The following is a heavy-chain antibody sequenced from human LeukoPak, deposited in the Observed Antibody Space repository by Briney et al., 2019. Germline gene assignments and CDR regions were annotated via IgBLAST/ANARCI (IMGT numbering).Heavy chain of an antibody. V-gene: IGHV3-23*01. J-gene: IGHJ3*02. CDR3: AKGPLGNRYCSSTSCSDAFDI. Sequence: GGSLRLSCAASGFTFSSCAMSWVRQAPGKGLEWASAISGSGGSTYYADSVKGRFTISRDNSKNTLYLQMNSLRAEDTAVYYCAKGPLGNRYCSSTSCSDAFDIWGQGTMVTVSS. CDR1: GFTFSSCA. D-gene: IGHD2-2*01. CDR2: ISGSGGST.